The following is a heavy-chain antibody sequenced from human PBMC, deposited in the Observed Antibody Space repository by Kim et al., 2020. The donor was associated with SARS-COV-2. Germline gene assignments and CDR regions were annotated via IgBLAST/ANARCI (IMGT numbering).Heavy chain of an antibody. V-gene: IGHV4-39*01. CDR3: ARHGGGSIVLELYAAYFDY. J-gene: IGHJ4*02. CDR1: GGSISSSSYY. D-gene: IGHD2-8*02. CDR2: IYYSGST. Sequence: SETLSLTCTVSGGSISSSSYYWGWIRQPPGKGLEWIGSIYYSGSTYYNPSLKSRVTISVDTSKNQFSLKLSSVTAADTAVYYCARHGGGSIVLELYAAYFDYWGQGTLVTVSS.